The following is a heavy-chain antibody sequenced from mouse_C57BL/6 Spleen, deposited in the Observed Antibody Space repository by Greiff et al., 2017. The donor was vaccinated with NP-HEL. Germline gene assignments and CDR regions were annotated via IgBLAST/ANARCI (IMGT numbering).Heavy chain of an antibody. CDR2: IDPANGNT. CDR1: GFNIKNTY. Sequence: EVKLMESVAELVRPGASVKLSCTASGFNIKNTYMHWVKQRPEQGLEWIGRIDPANGNTKYAPKFQGKATITADTSSNTAYLQLSSLTSEDTAIYYCARSPITTVVAPFSYWGQGTTLTVSS. D-gene: IGHD1-1*01. CDR3: ARSPITTVVAPFSY. J-gene: IGHJ2*01. V-gene: IGHV14-3*01.